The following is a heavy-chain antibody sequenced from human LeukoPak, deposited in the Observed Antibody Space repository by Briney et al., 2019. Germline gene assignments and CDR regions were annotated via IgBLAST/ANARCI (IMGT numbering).Heavy chain of an antibody. CDR2: INHSGST. D-gene: IGHD2-15*01. CDR3: ARGAGRSVVVVAAIRGTSYHWFDP. Sequence: SETLSLTCAVYGGSFSGYYWSWIRQPPGKGLVWIGEINHSGSTNYNPSLKSRVTISVDTSKNQFSLKLSSVTAADTAVYYCARGAGRSVVVVAAIRGTSYHWFDPWGQGTLVTVSS. V-gene: IGHV4-34*01. J-gene: IGHJ5*02. CDR1: GGSFSGYY.